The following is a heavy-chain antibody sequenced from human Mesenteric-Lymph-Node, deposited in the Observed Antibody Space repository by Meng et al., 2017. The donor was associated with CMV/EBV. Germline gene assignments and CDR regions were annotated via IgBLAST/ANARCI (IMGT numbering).Heavy chain of an antibody. D-gene: IGHD6-13*01. J-gene: IGHJ3*01. V-gene: IGHV3-7*01. CDR2: IRRDGSET. CDR3: TRDNEGFNGVWYDAYDV. CDR1: GFIFSNYW. Sequence: ESLKISCEASGFIFSNYWMSWVRLAPGKGLEWVANIRRDGSETHYLDSVKGRFTISRDNANNLLYLQMNSLRAEDTALYYCTRDNEGFNGVWYDAYDVWGQGSQVTVSS.